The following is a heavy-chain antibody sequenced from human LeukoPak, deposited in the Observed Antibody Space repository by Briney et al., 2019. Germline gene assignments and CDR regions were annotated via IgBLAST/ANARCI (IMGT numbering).Heavy chain of an antibody. CDR1: GGSISSSSYY. V-gene: IGHV4-39*01. CDR2: IYYSGST. D-gene: IGHD3-3*02. Sequence: SETLSLTCTVSGGSISSSSYYWGWIRQPPGKGLEWIGSIYYSGSTYYHPSLKSRVTISVDTSENQFSLKLSSVTAADTAVYYCARHDSIIIGFDYWGQGTLVTVSS. J-gene: IGHJ4*02. CDR3: ARHDSIIIGFDY.